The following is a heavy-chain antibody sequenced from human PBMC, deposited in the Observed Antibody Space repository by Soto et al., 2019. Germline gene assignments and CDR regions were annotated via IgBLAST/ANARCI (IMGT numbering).Heavy chain of an antibody. Sequence: QVQLVQSGAEVKKPGASVKVSCKASGYTFTSYDINWVRQATGQGLEWMGWMNPNSGNTGYAQKFQGRVTMTRNTYTSTAYMELSSLRSEDTAVYYCARDGANDNGDYGVVGSYDYWGQGTLVTVSS. J-gene: IGHJ4*02. CDR1: GYTFTSYD. CDR2: MNPNSGNT. CDR3: ARDGANDNGDYGVVGSYDY. V-gene: IGHV1-8*01. D-gene: IGHD4-17*01.